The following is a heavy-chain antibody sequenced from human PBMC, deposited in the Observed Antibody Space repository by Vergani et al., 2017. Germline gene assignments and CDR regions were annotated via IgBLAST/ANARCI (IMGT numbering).Heavy chain of an antibody. CDR3: ARLDGIAAAGGDAFDI. CDR2: TYYRSKWYN. V-gene: IGHV6-1*01. Sequence: QVQLQQSGPGLVKPSQTLSLTCAISGDSVSSNSAAWNWIRQYPSRGLEWLGRTYYRSKWYNDYAVSVKSRITINPDTSKNQFSLQLNSVTPEDTAVYYCARLDGIAAAGGDAFDIWGQGTMVTVSS. D-gene: IGHD6-13*01. CDR1: GDSVSSNSAA. J-gene: IGHJ3*02.